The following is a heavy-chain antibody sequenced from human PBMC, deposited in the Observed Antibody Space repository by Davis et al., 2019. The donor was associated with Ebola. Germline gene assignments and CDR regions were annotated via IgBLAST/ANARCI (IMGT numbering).Heavy chain of an antibody. D-gene: IGHD1-1*01. V-gene: IGHV4-39*07. Sequence: PSETLSLTCTVSGGSISSSSYYWGWIRQPPGKGLEWIGSIYYSGSTNYNPSLKSRVTISVDTSKNQFSLKLSSVTAADTAVYYCARSQRHSFDYWGQGTLVTVSS. CDR3: ARSQRHSFDY. J-gene: IGHJ4*02. CDR1: GGSISSSSYY. CDR2: IYYSGST.